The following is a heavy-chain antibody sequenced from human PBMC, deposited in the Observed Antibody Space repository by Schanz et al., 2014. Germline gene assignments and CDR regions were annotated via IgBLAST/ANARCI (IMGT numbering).Heavy chain of an antibody. V-gene: IGHV3-66*01. D-gene: IGHD1-1*01. Sequence: EVQLVESGGGLVQPGGSLRLSCAASGFSVGNKYMNWVRQVPGKGLQWVSFIYIGGNTYYADSVKGRFTISRDNSKNTVYIQMNSLRAEDTAVYYCARDRRNADLDYWGQGTLVTVSS. CDR1: GFSVGNKY. CDR2: IYIGGNT. CDR3: ARDRRNADLDY. J-gene: IGHJ4*02.